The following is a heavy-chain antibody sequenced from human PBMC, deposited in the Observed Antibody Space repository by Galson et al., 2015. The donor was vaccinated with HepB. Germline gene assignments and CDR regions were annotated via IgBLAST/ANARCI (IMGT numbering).Heavy chain of an antibody. CDR3: ARGVGLLWFGGRQSFDY. Sequence: ETLSLTCTVSGGSISSYYWSWIRQPPGKGLEWIAYIYYSGTTNYSPSLKSRVTISVDTSKNQFSLRLSSVTAADTAVYYCARGVGLLWFGGRQSFDYWGQGTLVTVSS. CDR1: GGSISSYY. J-gene: IGHJ4*02. V-gene: IGHV4-59*12. D-gene: IGHD3-10*01. CDR2: IYYSGTT.